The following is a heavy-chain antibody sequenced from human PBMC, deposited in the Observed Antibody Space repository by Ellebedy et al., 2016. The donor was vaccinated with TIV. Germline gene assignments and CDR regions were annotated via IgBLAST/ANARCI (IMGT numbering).Heavy chain of an antibody. CDR3: ARGMKDSSGYFYWYFDL. CDR1: GFTFGNYA. CDR2: ISYDGRSK. J-gene: IGHJ2*01. V-gene: IGHV3-30*03. Sequence: GESLKISCAASGFTFGNYAMHWVRQTPGKGLEWVAVISYDGRSKYYSDSVRGRFTLSRDNSNDALYLQMDSLRTEDTAVYYCARGMKDSSGYFYWYFDLWGRGTLVTVSS. D-gene: IGHD3-22*01.